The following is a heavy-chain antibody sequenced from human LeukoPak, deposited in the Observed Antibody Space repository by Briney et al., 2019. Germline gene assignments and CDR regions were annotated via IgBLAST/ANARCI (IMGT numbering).Heavy chain of an antibody. CDR3: ARDLNYYDSSGYLYCYGMDV. Sequence: SETLSLTCTVSGGSISSGGYYWSWIRQHPGKGLEWIGYIYYSGSTYYNPSLKSRVTISVDTSKNQFSLKLSSVTAADTAVYYCARDLNYYDSSGYLYCYGMDVWGQGTTVTVSS. J-gene: IGHJ6*02. V-gene: IGHV4-31*03. CDR1: GGSISSGGYY. D-gene: IGHD3-22*01. CDR2: IYYSGST.